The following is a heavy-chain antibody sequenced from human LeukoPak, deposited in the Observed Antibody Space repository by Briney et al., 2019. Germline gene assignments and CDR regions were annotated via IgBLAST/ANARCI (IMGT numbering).Heavy chain of an antibody. D-gene: IGHD4-23*01. J-gene: IGHJ6*03. V-gene: IGHV3-21*01. CDR1: GFTFSSYS. CDR2: ISSSSSYI. CDR3: ARDPLTPYYYYYMDV. Sequence: GGPLRLSCAASGFTFSSYSMNWVRQAPGKGLEWVSSISSSSSYIYYADSVKGRFTISRDNAKNSLYLQMNSLRAEDTAVYYCARDPLTPYYYYYMDVWGKGTTVTVSS.